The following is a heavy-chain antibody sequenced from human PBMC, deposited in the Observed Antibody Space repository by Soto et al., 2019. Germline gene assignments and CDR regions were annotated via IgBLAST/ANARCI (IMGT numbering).Heavy chain of an antibody. CDR1: GFTVSSNY. J-gene: IGHJ4*02. Sequence: GGSLRLSCAVSGFTVSSNYMNWVRQAPGKGLEWVAIILHDGNNKYYADSVKGRFTISRDNSKDTLCLQLNSLRAEDTAFYYCAKDISSGERDYFDYWGQGTLVTVSS. CDR3: AKDISSGERDYFDY. CDR2: ILHDGNNK. D-gene: IGHD3-10*01. V-gene: IGHV3-30*18.